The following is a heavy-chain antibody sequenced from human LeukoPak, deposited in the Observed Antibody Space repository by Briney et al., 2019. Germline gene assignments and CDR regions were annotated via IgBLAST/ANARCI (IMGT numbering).Heavy chain of an antibody. V-gene: IGHV3-7*01. Sequence: QSGGSLRLSCAASGFTFSSYGTSWVRQAPGKGLEWLANIKQDGSEKYYVDSVKGRFTISRDNAKKSLYLQMNTLRAEDTAVYSCARDWDYWGQGTLVTVSS. CDR2: IKQDGSEK. J-gene: IGHJ4*02. CDR1: GFTFSSYG. CDR3: ARDWDY.